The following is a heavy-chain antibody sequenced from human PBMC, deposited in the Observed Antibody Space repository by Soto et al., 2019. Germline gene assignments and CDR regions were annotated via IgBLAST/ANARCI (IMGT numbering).Heavy chain of an antibody. V-gene: IGHV3-23*01. Sequence: PGGSMRLSCAASGFTFSSHAMRWVSQAPGKGLEWVSAISGSGGSTYYADSVKGRFTISRDNSKNTLYLQMNSLRAEDTAVYYCAKVVSMVRGVITFGFDYWGQGTLVTVSS. CDR1: GFTFSSHA. CDR2: ISGSGGST. D-gene: IGHD3-10*01. J-gene: IGHJ4*02. CDR3: AKVVSMVRGVITFGFDY.